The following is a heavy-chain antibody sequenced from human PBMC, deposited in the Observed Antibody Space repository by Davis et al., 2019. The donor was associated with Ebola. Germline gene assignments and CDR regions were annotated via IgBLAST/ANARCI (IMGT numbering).Heavy chain of an antibody. J-gene: IGHJ4*02. V-gene: IGHV3-48*02. D-gene: IGHD1-7*01. CDR3: ARGRWNYAMDY. CDR2: ITSGGSTN. Sequence: PGGSLRLSCVASGFSFNSYTMNWVRQAPGKGLKRLSYITSGGSTNSYADSVKGRFTVSRDNARNSLFLQMNSLREEDTGMYYCARGRWNYAMDYWGLGTLVIVSS. CDR1: GFSFNSYT.